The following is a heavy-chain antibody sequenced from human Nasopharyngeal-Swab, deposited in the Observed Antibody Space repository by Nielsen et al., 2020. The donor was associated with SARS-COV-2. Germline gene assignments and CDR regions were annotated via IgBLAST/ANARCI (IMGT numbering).Heavy chain of an antibody. Sequence: ESLKIPCVVPGFTFSRYWMHLVRQAPGKGLEWVSRTNGDGNITTYADSVRGRFTISRDNAKNTLFLQMNSLRAEDTAVYYCSTSFNAAGYWGQGTLVTVSS. J-gene: IGHJ4*02. CDR3: STSFNAAGY. D-gene: IGHD2/OR15-2a*01. CDR1: GFTFSRYW. CDR2: TNGDGNIT. V-gene: IGHV3-74*01.